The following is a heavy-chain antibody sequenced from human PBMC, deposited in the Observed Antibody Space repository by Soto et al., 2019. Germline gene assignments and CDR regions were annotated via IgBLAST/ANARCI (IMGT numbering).Heavy chain of an antibody. CDR2: ISSSSSTI. J-gene: IGHJ3*02. CDR1: GFTFSSYS. D-gene: IGHD3-22*01. CDR3: ARMRVVVTTAAFDI. V-gene: IGHV3-48*02. Sequence: EVQLGESVGGLVQPGGSLRLACAASGFTFSSYSMNWVRQAPGKGLEWVSYISSSSSTIYYADSVTGRFTISRDNAKNSLYLQMNSLRDEDTAVYYWARMRVVVTTAAFDIWGQGTMVTVSS.